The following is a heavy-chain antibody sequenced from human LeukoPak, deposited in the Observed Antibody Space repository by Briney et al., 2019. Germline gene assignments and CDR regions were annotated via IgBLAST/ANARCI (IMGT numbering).Heavy chain of an antibody. J-gene: IGHJ5*02. Sequence: PSETLYLTCSVPGGSLNSFSHYWAWIRQPPGKGLEWIGCIFSSGSTYYNPSLQSRVTFSLDKSNNHFALKLTSLTAADTAVYYCARGLAHGGIANWFDPWGQGTLVTVSS. CDR2: IFSSGST. CDR1: GGSLNSFSHY. D-gene: IGHD2-21*01. CDR3: ARGLAHGGIANWFDP. V-gene: IGHV4-39*06.